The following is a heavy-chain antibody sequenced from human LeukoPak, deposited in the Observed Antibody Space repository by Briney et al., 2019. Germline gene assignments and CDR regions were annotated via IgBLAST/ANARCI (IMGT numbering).Heavy chain of an antibody. V-gene: IGHV3-30*03. CDR3: AVYSGSYYGVDY. J-gene: IGHJ4*02. Sequence: GGSLRLSCAASGFTFSSYGMHWVRQAPGKGLEWVAVISYDGSNKYYADSVKGRFTISRDNSKNTLYLQMNSLRAEDTAVYYCAVYSGSYYGVDYWGQGTLVTVSS. CDR2: ISYDGSNK. D-gene: IGHD1-26*01. CDR1: GFTFSSYG.